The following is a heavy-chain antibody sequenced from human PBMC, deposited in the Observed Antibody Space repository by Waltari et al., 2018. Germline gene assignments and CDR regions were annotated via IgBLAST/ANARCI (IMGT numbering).Heavy chain of an antibody. D-gene: IGHD2-21*02. CDR2: IYYSGST. V-gene: IGHV4-31*03. Sequence: QVQLQESGPGLVKPSQTLSLTCTVSGGSISSGGYYWSWFRQHPGKGLEWIGYIYYSGSTYYNPSLKSRVTISVDTSKNQFSLKLSSVTAADTAVYYCARYGGNSRAVDYWGQGTLVTVSS. CDR3: ARYGGNSRAVDY. CDR1: GGSISSGGYY. J-gene: IGHJ4*02.